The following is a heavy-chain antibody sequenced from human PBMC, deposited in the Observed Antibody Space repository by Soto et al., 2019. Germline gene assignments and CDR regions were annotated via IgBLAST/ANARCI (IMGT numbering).Heavy chain of an antibody. V-gene: IGHV4-59*08. D-gene: IGHD6-13*01. CDR1: GGSISSYF. CDR2: IYYSGST. CDR3: ARAGYSSSRNWDWFDP. J-gene: IGHJ5*02. Sequence: SETLSLTCTVSGGSISSYFWSWIRQPPAKGLEWIAYIYYSGSTNYNPSLKSRVNISVDTSKKQFSLKLSSVTAADTAVYYCARAGYSSSRNWDWFDPWGQGTLVTVSS.